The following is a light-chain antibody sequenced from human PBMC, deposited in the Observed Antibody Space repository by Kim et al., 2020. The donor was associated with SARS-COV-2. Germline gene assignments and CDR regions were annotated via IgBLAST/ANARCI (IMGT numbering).Light chain of an antibody. Sequence: EIVLTQSPATLSLSPGERATLSCGASQSVTSDYLAWYQHKPGLAPRLLIYDGLIRATGIPDRFSGSGSGTDFTLTISRLEPEDFAVYYCQQYGSAPPYSFGPGTKLEI. CDR2: DGL. V-gene: IGKV3D-20*01. J-gene: IGKJ2*03. CDR3: QQYGSAPPYS. CDR1: QSVTSDY.